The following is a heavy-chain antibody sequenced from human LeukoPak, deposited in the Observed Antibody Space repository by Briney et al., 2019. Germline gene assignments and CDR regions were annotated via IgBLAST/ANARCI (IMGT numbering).Heavy chain of an antibody. CDR1: GFIFTSYG. Sequence: PGGSLGLSCAAPGFIFTSYGMNWVRQAPGKGLEWVSGIRGNGDTTYYADSVKGRFTIFRDNSKNMLYLQMNSLRVEDTAVYYCAKGHTDSSGYYYFDSWGQGTLVTVSS. V-gene: IGHV3-23*01. CDR3: AKGHTDSSGYYYFDS. J-gene: IGHJ4*02. D-gene: IGHD3-22*01. CDR2: IRGNGDTT.